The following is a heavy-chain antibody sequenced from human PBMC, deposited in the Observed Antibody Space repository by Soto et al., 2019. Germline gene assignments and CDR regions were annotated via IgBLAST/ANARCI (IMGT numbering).Heavy chain of an antibody. CDR3: ARDGGRDGYFGNWLDP. V-gene: IGHV1-69*12. CDR1: GGTFSNYA. Sequence: QVQLVQSGAEVKKPGSSVKVSCKASGGTFSNYAISWVRQAPGQGLEWVGGIIPIFGTTNFAQKFQGRVTITADESTTTPYMELSGLRSEDTAVYYCARDGGRDGYFGNWLDPWGQGTLVTVSS. J-gene: IGHJ5*02. CDR2: IIPIFGTT. D-gene: IGHD5-12*01.